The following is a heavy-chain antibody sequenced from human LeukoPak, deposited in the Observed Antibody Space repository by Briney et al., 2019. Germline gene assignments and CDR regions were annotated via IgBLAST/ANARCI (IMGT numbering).Heavy chain of an antibody. CDR2: IYYSGST. CDR1: GGSVSSGSYY. V-gene: IGHV4-61*01. D-gene: IGHD3-3*01. CDR3: ARGPRDDFWSGYYWFRFDY. Sequence: SGTLSLTCAVSGGSVSSGSYYWSWIRQPPGKGLEWIGYIYYSGSTNYNPSLKSRVTISVDTSKNQFSLKLSSVTAADTAVYYRARGPRDDFWSGYYWFRFDYWGQGTLVTVSS. J-gene: IGHJ4*02.